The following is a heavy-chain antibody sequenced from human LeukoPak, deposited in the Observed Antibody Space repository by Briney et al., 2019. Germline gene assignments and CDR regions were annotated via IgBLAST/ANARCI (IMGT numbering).Heavy chain of an antibody. Sequence: SETLSLTCTVSGGSISSYYWSWLRQPAGKGLEWIGRIYTSGSTNYNPSLKSRVTMSVDTSKNQFSLKLSSVTAADTAVYYCARGESQSSLYNWFDPWGQGTLVTVSS. CDR3: ARGESQSSLYNWFDP. CDR2: IYTSGST. CDR1: GGSISSYY. J-gene: IGHJ5*02. V-gene: IGHV4-4*07.